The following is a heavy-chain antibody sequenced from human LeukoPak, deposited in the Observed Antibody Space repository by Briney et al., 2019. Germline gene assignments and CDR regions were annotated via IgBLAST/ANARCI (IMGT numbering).Heavy chain of an antibody. V-gene: IGHV4-34*01. CDR2: INHSGST. CDR3: ARASSEGYDFWSGYYYWFDP. J-gene: IGHJ5*02. Sequence: SETLSLTCAVYGGSFSGYYWSWIRQPPGKGLEWIGEINHSGSTNYNPSLKSRVTISVGTSKNQFSLKLSSVTAADTAVYYCARASSEGYDFWSGYYYWFDPWGQGTLVTVYS. D-gene: IGHD3-3*01. CDR1: GGSFSGYY.